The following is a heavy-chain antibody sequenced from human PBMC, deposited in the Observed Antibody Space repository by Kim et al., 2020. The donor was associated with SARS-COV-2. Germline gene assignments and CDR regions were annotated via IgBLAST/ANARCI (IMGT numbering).Heavy chain of an antibody. CDR3: ARLACAQCLSIVGANYFDY. V-gene: IGHV4-39*01. CDR2: IYYSGST. D-gene: IGHD1-26*01. Sequence: SETLSLTCTVSGGAISSRSYYWGWIRQPPGKGLEWMGSIYYSGSTYYNPSLKSRVTISVDTSKNQFSLKLRSVTAADTAVYYCARLACAQCLSIVGANYFDYWGQGTLVTVSS. J-gene: IGHJ4*02. CDR1: GGAISSRSYY.